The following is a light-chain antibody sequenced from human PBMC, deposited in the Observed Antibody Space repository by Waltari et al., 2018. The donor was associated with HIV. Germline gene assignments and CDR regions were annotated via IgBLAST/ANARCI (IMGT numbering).Light chain of an antibody. J-gene: IGLJ2*01. Sequence: QSALTQPASVSGSPGQSITISCTGATSDFGRTTHTSWYQQLPGKAPKLIIYDVNKRPSGVSNRYSGAKFGNTASLLISGLQSEDEADYHCSSYTDLTTIFGGGTRLTV. CDR1: TSDFGRTTH. CDR3: SSYTDLTTI. V-gene: IGLV2-14*03. CDR2: DVN.